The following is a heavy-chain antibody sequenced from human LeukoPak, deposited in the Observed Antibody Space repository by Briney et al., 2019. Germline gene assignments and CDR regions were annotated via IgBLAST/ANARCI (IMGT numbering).Heavy chain of an antibody. V-gene: IGHV1-2*06. CDR2: INPNSGGT. J-gene: IGHJ4*02. CDR1: GYTFTGYY. CDR3: AREPGAWGELRELGY. Sequence: ASVTVSCKASGYTFTGYYMHWVRQAPGQGLEWMGRINPNSGGTNYAQEFQGRVTMTRDTSISTAYMELSRLRSDDTAVYYCAREPGAWGELRELGYWGQGTLVTVSS. D-gene: IGHD1-26*01.